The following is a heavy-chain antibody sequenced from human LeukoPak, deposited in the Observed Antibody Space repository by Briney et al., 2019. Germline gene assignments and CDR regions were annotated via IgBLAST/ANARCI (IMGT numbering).Heavy chain of an antibody. V-gene: IGHV1-69*05. CDR2: IIPIFGTA. Sequence: SVKVSCKASGGTFSSYAISWVRQAPGQGLEWMGRIIPIFGTANYAQKFQGRVTITTDESTSTAYMELSSLRSEGTAVYYCARTTVTTHWFDPWGQGTLVTVSS. CDR3: ARTTVTTHWFDP. J-gene: IGHJ5*02. D-gene: IGHD4-11*01. CDR1: GGTFSSYA.